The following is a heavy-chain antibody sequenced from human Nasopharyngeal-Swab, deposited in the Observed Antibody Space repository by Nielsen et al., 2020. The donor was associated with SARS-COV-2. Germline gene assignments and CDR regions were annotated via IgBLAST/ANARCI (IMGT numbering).Heavy chain of an antibody. CDR1: GFTFGYYG. Sequence: GGSLRLSCAASGFTFGYYGMHWVRQAPGKGLEWVAVRSYDGSKKYYVDSVKGRLTISRDNSKNTLYLQMNSLRAEDTAVYYCARDIGHSSGWYSYYSYGMDVWGQGTTVTVSS. CDR3: ARDIGHSSGWYSYYSYGMDV. D-gene: IGHD6-19*01. V-gene: IGHV3-30*03. CDR2: RSYDGSKK. J-gene: IGHJ6*02.